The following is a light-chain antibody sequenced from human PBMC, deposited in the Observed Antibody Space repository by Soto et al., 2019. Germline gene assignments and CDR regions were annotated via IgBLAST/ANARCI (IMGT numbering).Light chain of an antibody. Sequence: DIQMTQSPSSLSASVGDRVSITCRASQSIRSHLNWYQQKAGKAPKVLIFAASSLQGGVPSRFSGGVSGTDFTLNISSLHPEDSATYYCQPGYPSPFTFGLGPKMDIK. CDR3: QPGYPSPFT. CDR1: QSIRSH. CDR2: AAS. J-gene: IGKJ3*01. V-gene: IGKV1-39*01.